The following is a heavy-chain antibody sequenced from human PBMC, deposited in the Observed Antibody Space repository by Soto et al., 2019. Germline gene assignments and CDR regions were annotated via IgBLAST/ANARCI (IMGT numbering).Heavy chain of an antibody. CDR2: INRYYRNA. V-gene: IGHV1-18*01. CDR3: ARDLAWVCGSGSCTSKATDNGMDV. Sequence: GASVKVSCKASGYTFTTYGVSWVRQAPGQGLEWMGWINRYYRNASDAKTFQGRITMNTDTSTSTAYMELRSLASEDTAVYLCARDLAWVCGSGSCTSKATDNGMDVWGQGTTVTVSS. CDR1: GYTFTTYG. D-gene: IGHD2-21*01. J-gene: IGHJ6*02.